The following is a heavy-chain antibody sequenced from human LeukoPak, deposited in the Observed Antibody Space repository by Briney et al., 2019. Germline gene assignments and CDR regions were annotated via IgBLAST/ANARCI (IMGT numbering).Heavy chain of an antibody. Sequence: PGGSLRLSCAASGFTFRNYGMHWVRQATGKGLEWVSFIRSDGNNRFYADSVKGRFTISRDNPKNMLYLQMDTLRAEDTALYYCAKDPGASVSGFYMDVWGKGTTVIVSS. CDR2: IRSDGNNR. V-gene: IGHV3-30*02. CDR1: GFTFRNYG. CDR3: AKDPGASVSGFYMDV. D-gene: IGHD2-8*02. J-gene: IGHJ6*03.